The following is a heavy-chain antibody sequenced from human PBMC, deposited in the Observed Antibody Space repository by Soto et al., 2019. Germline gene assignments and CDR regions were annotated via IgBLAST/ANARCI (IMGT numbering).Heavy chain of an antibody. V-gene: IGHV3-48*01. J-gene: IGHJ6*03. CDR2: ISSSSSTI. CDR3: ARAYSRSYDFWSGPGGYYYYYMDV. CDR1: GFTFSSYS. Sequence: GGSLRLSCAASGFTFSSYSMNWVRQAPGKGLEWVSYISSSSSTIYYADSVKGRFTISRDNAKNSLYLQMNSLRAEDTAVYYWARAYSRSYDFWSGPGGYYYYYMDVWGKGTTVTVSS. D-gene: IGHD3-3*01.